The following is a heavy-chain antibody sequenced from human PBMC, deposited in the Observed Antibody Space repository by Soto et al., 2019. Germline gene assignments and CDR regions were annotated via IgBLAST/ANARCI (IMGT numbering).Heavy chain of an antibody. CDR2: ITVHNGNT. CDR1: GFPFSNSG. Sequence: VQLVQSGAEVKKPGASVKISCKASGFPFSNSGIAWVRQAPGQGFEWMAWITVHNGNTNYAQALQDRVTLTTDTSTNTAYMELRSLTSADTAVYYCARQEVWLFLPDFWGQGTLVTVSS. CDR3: ARQEVWLFLPDF. D-gene: IGHD2-21*01. J-gene: IGHJ4*02. V-gene: IGHV1-18*01.